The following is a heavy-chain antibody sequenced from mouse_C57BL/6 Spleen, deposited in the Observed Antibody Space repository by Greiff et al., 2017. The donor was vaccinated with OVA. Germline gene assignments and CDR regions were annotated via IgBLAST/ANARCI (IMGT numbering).Heavy chain of an antibody. CDR3: ARGDYYGSSYDYAMDY. V-gene: IGHV1-81*01. J-gene: IGHJ4*01. D-gene: IGHD1-1*01. CDR2: IYPRSGNT. CDR1: GYTFTSYG. Sequence: QVQLQQSGAELARPGASVKLSCKASGYTFTSYGISWVKQSTGQGLEWIGEIYPRSGNTYYNEKFKGKATLTADKSSSTAYMELRSLTSEDSAVYFCARGDYYGSSYDYAMDYWGQGTSVTVSS.